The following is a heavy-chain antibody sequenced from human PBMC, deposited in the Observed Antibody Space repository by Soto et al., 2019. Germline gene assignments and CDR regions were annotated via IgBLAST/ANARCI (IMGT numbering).Heavy chain of an antibody. CDR1: GGSISSSSYH. J-gene: IGHJ4*02. Sequence: PSETLSLTCTVSGGSISSSSYHWGWIRQPPGKGLEWIGSIYYSGTTYYNPSLKSRITISVDTSKNQFSLKLSSVTAADTAVYYCARSISVAIDFWGQGTLVTVSS. CDR3: ARSISVAIDF. D-gene: IGHD6-19*01. V-gene: IGHV4-39*01. CDR2: IYYSGTT.